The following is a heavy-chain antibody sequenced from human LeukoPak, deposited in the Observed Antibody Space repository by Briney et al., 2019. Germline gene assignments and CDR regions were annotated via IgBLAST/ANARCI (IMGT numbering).Heavy chain of an antibody. CDR2: INPNSGGT. Sequence: ASVKVSCKASGYTFTGYYMHWVRQAPGQGLEWMGWINPNSGGTNYAQKFQGRVTMTRDTSISTAYMELSRLRSDDTAVYYCARWGVVVPAAAYYYYYMDVWGKGTTVTISS. CDR1: GYTFTGYY. V-gene: IGHV1-2*02. D-gene: IGHD2-2*01. J-gene: IGHJ6*03. CDR3: ARWGVVVPAAAYYYYYMDV.